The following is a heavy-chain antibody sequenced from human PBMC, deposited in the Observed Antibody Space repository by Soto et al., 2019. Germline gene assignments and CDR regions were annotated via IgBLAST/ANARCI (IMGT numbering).Heavy chain of an antibody. CDR2: IKQDGSEK. Sequence: EVQLVESGGGLVQPGGSLRLSCAASGFTFSSYWMSWVRQAPGQGLEWVANIKQDGSEKYYVDSVKGRFTISRDNAKNSLYLQMNSLRAEDTAVYYCASQWEMVNPFDYWGQGTLVTVSS. CDR3: ASQWEMVNPFDY. D-gene: IGHD1-26*01. V-gene: IGHV3-7*01. CDR1: GFTFSSYW. J-gene: IGHJ4*02.